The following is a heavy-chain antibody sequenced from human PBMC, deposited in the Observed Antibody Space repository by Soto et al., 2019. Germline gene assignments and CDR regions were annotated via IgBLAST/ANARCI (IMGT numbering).Heavy chain of an antibody. J-gene: IGHJ6*02. CDR2: INPRGGRT. CDR1: GYTFTSYS. V-gene: IGHV1-46*04. D-gene: IGHD4-17*01. CDR3: ARETTVADPYYFFYGLDV. Sequence: QVHLVQSGTEVKKPGASVTVSCRASGYTFTSYSLHWVRQAPGKGLEWMGLINPRGGRTTYAQKLPGRITITRGTSTSTVYMEVNSLRPEDTAVYYCARETTVADPYYFFYGLDVWGQGTRVNVSS.